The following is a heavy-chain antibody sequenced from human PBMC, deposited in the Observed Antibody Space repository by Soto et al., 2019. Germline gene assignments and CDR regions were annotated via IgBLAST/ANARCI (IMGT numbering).Heavy chain of an antibody. J-gene: IGHJ4*02. CDR3: AVGTYLDY. Sequence: VQVLESGGGLVQPGGSLRLSCAASGFYFNSYAMSWVRQAPGKGLEWVSHIGANGDSTYYADSVRGRFTISRDNSKNTVYLQMNSLGAEDTAVYYCAVGTYLDYWGQGNLVSVSS. D-gene: IGHD7-27*01. CDR1: GFYFNSYA. V-gene: IGHV3-23*01. CDR2: IGANGDST.